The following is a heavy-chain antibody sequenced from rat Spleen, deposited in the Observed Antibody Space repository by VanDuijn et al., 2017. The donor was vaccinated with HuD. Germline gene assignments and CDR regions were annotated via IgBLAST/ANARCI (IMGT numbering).Heavy chain of an antibody. CDR1: GFSFSDYN. CDR2: ISTGGGNT. Sequence: EVQLVESGGDLVQPGRSLKLSCAASGFSFSDYNMAWVRQTPTKVLEWVASISTGGGNTYYRDSVKGRFTISRDNPESTLYLQMDSLRSEDTATYYCARLWVFDSWGQGVMVTVSS. CDR3: ARLWVFDS. V-gene: IGHV5S23*01. J-gene: IGHJ2*01. D-gene: IGHD1-7*01.